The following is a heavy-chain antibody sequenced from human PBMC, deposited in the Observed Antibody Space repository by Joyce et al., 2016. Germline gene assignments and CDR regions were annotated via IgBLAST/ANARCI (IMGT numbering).Heavy chain of an antibody. Sequence: EMQLEESGGTLVHPGGSLSISCTVSQTRSNNYVMAWVRQAPGKCLEWVSAICTAGSGRYYADSVKGRFTVSRDNNKNKVYLQMASLQTEDTAIYYCARAMTVVVAYTLRDGFDVWGRGTLVAVSS. CDR3: ARAMTVVVAYTLRDGFDV. CDR1: QTRSNNYV. CDR2: ICTAGSGR. J-gene: IGHJ3*01. V-gene: IGHV3-23*04. D-gene: IGHD2-15*01.